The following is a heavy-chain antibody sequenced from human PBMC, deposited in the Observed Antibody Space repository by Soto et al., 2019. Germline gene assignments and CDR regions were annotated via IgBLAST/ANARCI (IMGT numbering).Heavy chain of an antibody. Sequence: QVQLVQSGAEVKNPGASVKVSCKTSGYTFTKYGVGWVRQAPGQGLQWMGWISGSSGNANYAEKVHGRITLTTDTSTSTAYIALRSLRSDDTAVDYCAREMAGLGGEYDYWGQGTLVTVSS. CDR3: AREMAGLGGEYDY. CDR1: GYTFTKYG. V-gene: IGHV1-18*01. J-gene: IGHJ4*02. D-gene: IGHD3-16*01. CDR2: ISGSSGNA.